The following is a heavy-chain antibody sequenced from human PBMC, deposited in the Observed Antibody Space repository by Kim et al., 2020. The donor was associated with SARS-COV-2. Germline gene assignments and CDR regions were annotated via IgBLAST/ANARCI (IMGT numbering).Heavy chain of an antibody. CDR2: ITWDGGRT. CDR1: GFNFDDYG. CDR3: ARKEKNFYDSSGFSPPGF. J-gene: IGHJ1*01. V-gene: IGHV3-20*04. Sequence: GGSLRLSCAASGFNFDDYGMSWVRQSPGKGLEWVSGITWDGGRTVYADSVKGRFIISRDEAKKSLYLQMNSLRAEDTALYYCARKEKNFYDSSGFSPPGFWGQGTLVTVSS. D-gene: IGHD3-22*01.